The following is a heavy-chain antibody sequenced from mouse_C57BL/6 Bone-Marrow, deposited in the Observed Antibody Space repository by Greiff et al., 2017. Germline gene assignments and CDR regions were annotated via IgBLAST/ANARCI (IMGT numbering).Heavy chain of an antibody. CDR1: GYTFTSYW. CDR2: IEPCDSYT. J-gene: IGHJ4*01. V-gene: IGHV1-50*01. CDR3: ASTTVVAPYSNDN. Sequence: QVQLQQPGAELVKPGASVKLSCKASGYTFTSYWMQWVNQRPGQGLEWIGEIEPCDSYTNYNQMLKGKATLTVDTYSSTAYMQLSSLTSEASAVYYCASTTVVAPYSNDNWCQGTAVTVTA. D-gene: IGHD1-1*01.